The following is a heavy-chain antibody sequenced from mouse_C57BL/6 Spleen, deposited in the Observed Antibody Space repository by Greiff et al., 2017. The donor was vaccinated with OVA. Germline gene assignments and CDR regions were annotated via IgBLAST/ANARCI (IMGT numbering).Heavy chain of an antibody. Sequence: QVQLKQSGAELVRPGASVTLSCKASGYTFTDYEMHWVKQTPVHGLEWIGAIDPETGGTAYNQKFKGKAILTADKSSSTAYMELRSLTSEDSAVYYCSYYYGSSPYAMDYWGQGTSVTVSS. V-gene: IGHV1-15*01. J-gene: IGHJ4*01. CDR1: GYTFTDYE. D-gene: IGHD1-1*01. CDR2: IDPETGGT. CDR3: SYYYGSSPYAMDY.